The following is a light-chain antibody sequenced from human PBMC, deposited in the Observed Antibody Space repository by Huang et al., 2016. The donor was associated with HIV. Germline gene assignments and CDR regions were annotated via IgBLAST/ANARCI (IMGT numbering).Light chain of an antibody. Sequence: EIVMTQSPATLSVSPGERATLSCRASQSINSNLAWYQQTPGQAPRLLIYGASTRATGIPARFSGIGSGTEFTLTISSLQSEDFAVYYCQQYNNWPPEYTFGQGTKLEIK. J-gene: IGKJ2*01. V-gene: IGKV3-15*01. CDR2: GAS. CDR3: QQYNNWPPEYT. CDR1: QSINSN.